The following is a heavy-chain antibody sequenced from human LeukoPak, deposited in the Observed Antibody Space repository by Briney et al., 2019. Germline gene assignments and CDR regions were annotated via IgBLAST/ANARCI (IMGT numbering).Heavy chain of an antibody. CDR3: ARGFLAAAGTPDYYYGMDV. CDR2: IYYSGST. V-gene: IGHV4-59*12. CDR1: GGSISSYY. Sequence: PSETLSLTCTVSGGSISSYYWSWIRQPPGKGLEWIGYIYYSGSTNYNPSLKSRVTISVDTSKNQFSLKLSSVTAADTAVYYCARGFLAAAGTPDYYYGMDVWGQGTTVTVSS. J-gene: IGHJ6*02. D-gene: IGHD6-13*01.